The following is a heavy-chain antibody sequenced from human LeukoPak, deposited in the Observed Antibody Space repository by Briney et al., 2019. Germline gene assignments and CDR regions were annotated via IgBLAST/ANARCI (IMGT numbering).Heavy chain of an antibody. V-gene: IGHV4-4*09. J-gene: IGHJ3*02. CDR1: GGSISSYY. CDR3: ARHRGYCSSTSCYYAFDI. D-gene: IGHD2-2*01. Sequence: SETLSLTCTVSGGSISSYYWSWIRQPPGKGLEWIGYIYTSGSTNYNPSLKSRVTISVDTSKNQFSLKLSSVTAADTAVYYCARHRGYCSSTSCYYAFDIWGRGTMVTVSS. CDR2: IYTSGST.